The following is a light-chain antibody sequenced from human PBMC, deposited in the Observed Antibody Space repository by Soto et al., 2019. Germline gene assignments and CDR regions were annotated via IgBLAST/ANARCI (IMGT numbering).Light chain of an antibody. Sequence: QSVVTQPPSVSGAPGQRVTISCTGSSSKIGAGYDVHWYQQLPGTDPKLLIYGNSNRPSGVPDRFSGSKSGTSASLAITGLQAEDEADYYCQSYDSSLSTVFGGGTKLTVL. CDR2: GNS. CDR1: SSKIGAGYD. J-gene: IGLJ2*01. V-gene: IGLV1-40*01. CDR3: QSYDSSLSTV.